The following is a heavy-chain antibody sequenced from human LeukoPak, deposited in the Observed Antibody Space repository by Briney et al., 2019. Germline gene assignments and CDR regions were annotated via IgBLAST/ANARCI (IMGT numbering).Heavy chain of an antibody. CDR2: IYYSGST. J-gene: IGHJ5*02. CDR3: ARVGNPLVTVFAWFDP. Sequence: SETLSLTCTVSGGSISSSSYYWGWIRQPPGKGLEWIGSIYYSGSTYYNPSLKSRVTISVDTSKNQFSLKLSSVTAADTAVYYCARVGNPLVTVFAWFDPWGQGTLVTVSS. CDR1: GGSISSSSYY. V-gene: IGHV4-39*07. D-gene: IGHD3-3*01.